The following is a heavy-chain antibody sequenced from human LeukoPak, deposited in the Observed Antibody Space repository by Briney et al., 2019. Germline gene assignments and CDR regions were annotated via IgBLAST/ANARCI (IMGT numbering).Heavy chain of an antibody. V-gene: IGHV4-61*08. CDR3: ARASSQRAVLRYFDWLSQGRYYFDY. D-gene: IGHD3-9*01. Sequence: SETLSLTCTVSGGSVSSGGYYWSWIRQPPGKGLEWIGEINHSGSTNYNPSLKSRVTISVGTSKNQFSLKLSSVTAADTAVYYCARASSQRAVLRYFDWLSQGRYYFDYWGQGTLVTVSS. CDR1: GGSVSSGGYY. CDR2: INHSGST. J-gene: IGHJ4*02.